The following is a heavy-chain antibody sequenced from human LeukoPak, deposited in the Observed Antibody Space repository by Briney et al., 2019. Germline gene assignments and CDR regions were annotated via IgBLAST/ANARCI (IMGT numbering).Heavy chain of an antibody. CDR3: ARDFRTGSSPYYYYYYMDV. Sequence: PGGSLRLSCAASGFTFSSYWMSWVRQAPGKGLEWVANIKQDGSEKYYVDSVKGRFTISRDNAKNSLYLQMNSLRAEDTAVYYCARDFRTGSSPYYYYYYMDVWGKGTTVTVSS. J-gene: IGHJ6*03. D-gene: IGHD6-13*01. V-gene: IGHV3-7*01. CDR2: IKQDGSEK. CDR1: GFTFSSYW.